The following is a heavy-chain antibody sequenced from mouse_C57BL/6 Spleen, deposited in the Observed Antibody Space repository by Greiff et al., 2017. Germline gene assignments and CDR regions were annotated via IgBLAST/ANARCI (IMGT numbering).Heavy chain of an antibody. D-gene: IGHD2-4*01. Sequence: QVQLQQPGAELVMPGASVKLSCKASGYTFTSYWMHWVKQRPGQGLEWIGDIYPGSGSTNYNEKFKSKATLTVDTSSSTAYMQLSSLTSEDSAVYYCARWYDYDGYYAMDYWGQGTSVTVSS. J-gene: IGHJ4*01. V-gene: IGHV1-55*01. CDR3: ARWYDYDGYYAMDY. CDR2: IYPGSGST. CDR1: GYTFTSYW.